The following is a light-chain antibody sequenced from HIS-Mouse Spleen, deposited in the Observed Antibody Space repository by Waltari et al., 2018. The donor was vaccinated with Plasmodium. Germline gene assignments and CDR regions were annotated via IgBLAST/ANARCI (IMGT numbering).Light chain of an antibody. J-gene: IGLJ1*01. CDR3: SSYTSSSTLNYV. CDR2: DVS. Sequence: QSALTQPASVSGSPGQSITISCTGTSSDVGGYNYVSWYQQHPGKAPKLRIYDVSNRPSGVSNLFSGSKSGNTASLTISGLQAEDEADYYCSSYTSSSTLNYVFGTGTKVTVL. V-gene: IGLV2-14*03. CDR1: SSDVGGYNY.